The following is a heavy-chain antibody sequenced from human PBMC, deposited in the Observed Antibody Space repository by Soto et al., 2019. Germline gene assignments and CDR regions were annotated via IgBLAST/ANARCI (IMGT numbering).Heavy chain of an antibody. V-gene: IGHV4-59*01. CDR3: AREVNDYVWGSPSPKGAFDI. Sequence: LTCTVSGGSISSYYWSWIRQPPGKGLEWIGYIYYSGSTNYNPSLKSRVTISVDTSKNQFSLKLSSVTAADTAVYYCAREVNDYVWGSPSPKGAFDIWGQGTMVTVSS. CDR1: GGSISSYY. CDR2: IYYSGST. J-gene: IGHJ3*02. D-gene: IGHD3-16*01.